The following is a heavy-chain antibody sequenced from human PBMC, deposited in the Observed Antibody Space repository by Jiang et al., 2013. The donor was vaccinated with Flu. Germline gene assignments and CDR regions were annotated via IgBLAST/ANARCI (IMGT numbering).Heavy chain of an antibody. V-gene: IGHV3-64D*08. CDR1: TFSNYA. CDR2: ISSNGDTT. Sequence: TFSNYAMHWVRQAPGKGLEYVSAISSNGDTTYYADSVKGRFTISRHNSKSTLYLQMSSLRAEDTAVYYCLKPGTFDIWGQGTMVTVSS. CDR3: LKPGTFDI. J-gene: IGHJ3*02.